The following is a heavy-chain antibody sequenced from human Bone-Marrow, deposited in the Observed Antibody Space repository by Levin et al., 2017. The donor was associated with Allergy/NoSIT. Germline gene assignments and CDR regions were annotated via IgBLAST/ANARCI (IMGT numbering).Heavy chain of an antibody. CDR3: AIEEIVGTQRGGHFPY. CDR2: VTPGGGSV. D-gene: IGHD1-26*01. Sequence: GESLKISCKASTHTFSNYYMHWVRQAPGQGFEWMGIVTPGGGSVSYAQKFQGRVTMTRDTSTSTVFMEVTSLRSEDTAVYYCAIEEIVGTQRGGHFPYWGQGTLVTVSS. CDR1: THTFSNYY. J-gene: IGHJ4*02. V-gene: IGHV1-46*01.